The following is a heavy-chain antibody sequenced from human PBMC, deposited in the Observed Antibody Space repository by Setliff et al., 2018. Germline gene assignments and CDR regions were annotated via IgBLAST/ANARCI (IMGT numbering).Heavy chain of an antibody. V-gene: IGHV4-38-2*02. CDR1: GYSITTGHY. CDR3: ARHRYVSGWPEDF. Sequence: PSETLSLTCSVSGYSITTGHYWGWIRQSPGRGLEWIGSIYNDGSTHYNPSLRSRITLSVDTSKNQFSLRLSSVTAADTAIYYCARHRYVSGWPEDFWGQGTWVTVSS. D-gene: IGHD6-19*01. CDR2: IYNDGST. J-gene: IGHJ4*02.